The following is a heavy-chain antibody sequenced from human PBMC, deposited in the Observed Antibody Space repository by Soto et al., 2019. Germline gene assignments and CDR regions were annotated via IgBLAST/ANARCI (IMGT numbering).Heavy chain of an antibody. CDR2: ISGSGGST. CDR3: AKGRGAMAASTRDFDY. CDR1: GFTFSSYA. J-gene: IGHJ4*02. Sequence: GGSLRLSCAASGFTFSSYAMSWVRQAPGKGLEWVSAISGSGGSTYYADSVKGRFTISRDNSKNTLYLQMNSLRAEDTAVYYCAKGRGAMAASTRDFDYWGQGTLVTVSS. D-gene: IGHD5-18*01. V-gene: IGHV3-23*01.